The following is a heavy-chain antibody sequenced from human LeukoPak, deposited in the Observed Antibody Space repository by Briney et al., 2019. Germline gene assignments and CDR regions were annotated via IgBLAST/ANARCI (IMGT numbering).Heavy chain of an antibody. V-gene: IGHV3-7*01. CDR1: GFTFNTFW. CDR2: INQGGTEK. D-gene: IGHD2-2*01. Sequence: PGGSLRLSCAASGFTFNTFWMTWVRQAPGKGLERVASINQGGTEKYYVDSVKGRFTISRDNAKNSLYLQMYSLKAEDTAVYYCARDGPPAGLYFDNWGQGTLVTVSS. CDR3: ARDGPPAGLYFDN. J-gene: IGHJ4*02.